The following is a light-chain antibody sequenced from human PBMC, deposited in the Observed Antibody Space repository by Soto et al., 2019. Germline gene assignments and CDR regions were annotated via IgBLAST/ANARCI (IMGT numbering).Light chain of an antibody. CDR2: GAS. J-gene: IGKJ5*01. CDR3: LQRSNWPSIT. V-gene: IGKV3-15*01. CDR1: QSVSSN. Sequence: EIVMTQSPATLSVSPGERATLSCRASQSVSSNLAWYQQKPGQAPRLLIYGASTRATGIPARFSGSGSETEFTLTISGLQSEDSGVYYCLQRSNWPSITFGQGTRLEIK.